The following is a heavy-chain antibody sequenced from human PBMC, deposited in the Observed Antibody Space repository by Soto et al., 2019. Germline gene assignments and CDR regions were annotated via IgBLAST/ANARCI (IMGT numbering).Heavy chain of an antibody. CDR3: AKGGELGKRGAFDI. V-gene: IGHV3-23*01. Sequence: GGSLRLSCAASGFTFSSYAMSWVRQAPGKGLEWVSAISGSGGSTYYADSVKGRFTISRDNSKNTLYLQMKSLRAEDTAVYDCAKGGELGKRGAFDIWGQGTMVTVSS. J-gene: IGHJ3*02. D-gene: IGHD7-27*01. CDR1: GFTFSSYA. CDR2: ISGSGGST.